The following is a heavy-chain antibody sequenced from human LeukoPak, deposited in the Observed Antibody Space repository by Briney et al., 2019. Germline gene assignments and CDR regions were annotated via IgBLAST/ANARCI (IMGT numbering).Heavy chain of an antibody. CDR2: ISGSGGST. Sequence: GGSLRLSCEASGFSMSVYWMSWVRQAPGKGLEWVSAISGSGGSTYYADSVKGRFTISRDNSKNTLYLQMNSLRAEDTAVYYCAKDRNVDNWGQGTLVTVSS. D-gene: IGHD5-12*01. CDR1: GFSMSVYW. V-gene: IGHV3-23*01. J-gene: IGHJ4*02. CDR3: AKDRNVDN.